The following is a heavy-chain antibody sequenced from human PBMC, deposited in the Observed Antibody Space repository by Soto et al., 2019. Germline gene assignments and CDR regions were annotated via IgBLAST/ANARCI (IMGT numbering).Heavy chain of an antibody. D-gene: IGHD6-19*01. CDR3: ARDRLAVAVDYYYYYGMDV. J-gene: IGHJ6*02. Sequence: QVQLVQSGAEVKKPGASVKVSCKASGYTFTSYGISWVRQAPGQGLEWMGWISAYNGNTNYAQKLQGRVTMTTDTSTSTAYMELRSLRSDDTAVYYWARDRLAVAVDYYYYYGMDVWGQGTTVTVSS. CDR2: ISAYNGNT. V-gene: IGHV1-18*01. CDR1: GYTFTSYG.